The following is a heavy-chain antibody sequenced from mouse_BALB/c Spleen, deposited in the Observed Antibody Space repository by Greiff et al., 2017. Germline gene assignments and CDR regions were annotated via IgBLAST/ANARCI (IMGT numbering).Heavy chain of an antibody. J-gene: IGHJ4*01. V-gene: IGHV5-6*02. CDR1: GFTFSSYG. CDR3: ARHSLYYAMDY. D-gene: IGHD6-2*01. CDR2: ISSGGSYT. Sequence: DVMLVESGGDLVKPGGSLKLSCAASGFTFSSYGMSWVRQTPDKRLEWVATISSGGSYTYYPDSVKGRFTISRDNAKNTLYLQMSSLKSEDTAMYYCARHSLYYAMDYWGQGTSVTVSS.